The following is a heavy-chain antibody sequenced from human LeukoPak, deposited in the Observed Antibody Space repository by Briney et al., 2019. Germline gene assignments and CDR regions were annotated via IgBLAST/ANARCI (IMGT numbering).Heavy chain of an antibody. V-gene: IGHV1-2*02. CDR2: INPNSGGT. D-gene: IGHD4-17*01. CDR1: GYTFTAYY. J-gene: IGHJ5*02. Sequence: ASVKVSCKASGYTFTAYYMHWVRQAPGQGLEWMGWINPNSGGTNYAQKFQGRVTMTRDTSISTAYMELSRLRSDDTAVYYCARGASGVYTVTTSWFDPRGQGTLVTVSS. CDR3: ARGASGVYTVTTSWFDP.